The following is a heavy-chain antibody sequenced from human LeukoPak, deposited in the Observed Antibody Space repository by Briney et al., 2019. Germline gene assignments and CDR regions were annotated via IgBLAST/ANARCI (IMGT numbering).Heavy chain of an antibody. CDR2: ISSSGSTI. D-gene: IGHD3-10*01. CDR3: ARDGYHYYGSGTYFGYYYMDV. Sequence: GGSLRLSCAASGFTFSSYEMNWVRQAPGKGLEWVSYISSSGSTIYYADSVKGRFTISRDKAKNSLYLQMNSLRAEDTAVYYCARDGYHYYGSGTYFGYYYMDVWGKGTTGTISS. V-gene: IGHV3-48*03. CDR1: GFTFSSYE. J-gene: IGHJ6*03.